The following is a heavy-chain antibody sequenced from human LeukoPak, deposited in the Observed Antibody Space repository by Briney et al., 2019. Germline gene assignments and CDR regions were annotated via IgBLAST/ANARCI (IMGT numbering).Heavy chain of an antibody. Sequence: SETLSLTCTVSGGSISRYFWSWIRRPPGKGLEWIGYIDDSGNTNYNPSLKSQVTISVDKSKNQFSLKLSFVTAADTAMYYCARSDYHNSGSHTVFDAFDIWGQGTRVTVSS. CDR1: GGSISRYF. D-gene: IGHD3-10*01. CDR2: IDDSGNT. CDR3: ARSDYHNSGSHTVFDAFDI. J-gene: IGHJ3*02. V-gene: IGHV4-59*01.